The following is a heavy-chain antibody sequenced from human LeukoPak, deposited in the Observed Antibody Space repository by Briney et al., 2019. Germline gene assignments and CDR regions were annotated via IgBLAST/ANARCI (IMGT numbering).Heavy chain of an antibody. CDR3: VKTIAVAGNFDY. CDR1: GFTFSSYT. CDR2: ISPNGGST. D-gene: IGHD6-13*01. V-gene: IGHV3-64D*09. J-gene: IGHJ4*02. Sequence: VQPGGSLRLSCSASGFTFSSYTMHWVRPAPGKGLDYVSAISPNGGSTYYGDSVKGRFAISRDKSKKTLYLQMSSLRAEDTAVYYCVKTIAVAGNFDYWGQGTLVTVS.